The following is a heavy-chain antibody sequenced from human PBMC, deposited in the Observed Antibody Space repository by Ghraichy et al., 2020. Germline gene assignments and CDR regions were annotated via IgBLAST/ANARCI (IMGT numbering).Heavy chain of an antibody. CDR1: GGSISGYNNY. D-gene: IGHD4-17*01. CDR2: IYYRGNT. CDR3: ARRPRMSPVTTKD. J-gene: IGHJ4*02. Sequence: ESLNISCTVSGGSISGYNNYWGWVRQPPGKGLEWIGAIYYRGNTYYTPSLQSRVTMSVDTSRNQFFLNLTSVTAADTAVYFCARRPRMSPVTTKDWGQGTLVTVSS. V-gene: IGHV4-39*01.